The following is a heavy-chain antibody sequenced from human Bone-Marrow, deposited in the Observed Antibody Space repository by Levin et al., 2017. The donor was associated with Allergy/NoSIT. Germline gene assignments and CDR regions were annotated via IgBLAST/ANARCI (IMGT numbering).Heavy chain of an antibody. CDR3: AKVRRGLDAFDI. Sequence: SCAASGFSFRSYGMHWVRQAPGKGLEWVGLISYDGDFTFYGDSVKGRLTISRDNSKNTIYLQMNSLRAEDTAIYYCAKVRRGLDAFDIWGQGTMVTVSS. D-gene: IGHD3/OR15-3a*01. V-gene: IGHV3-30*18. CDR2: ISYDGDFT. J-gene: IGHJ3*02. CDR1: GFSFRSYG.